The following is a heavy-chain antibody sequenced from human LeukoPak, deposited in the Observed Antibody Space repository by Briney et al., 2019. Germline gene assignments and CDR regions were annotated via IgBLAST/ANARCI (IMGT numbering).Heavy chain of an antibody. CDR2: IYHSGST. CDR1: GGSISSSNW. V-gene: IGHV4-4*02. Sequence: SETLSLTCAVSGGSISSSNWWSWVRQPPGKGLEWNGEIYHSGSTNYNPSLKSRVTISVDKSKNQFSLKLSSVTAADTAVYYCARGRVSSSTWYSTYYYYFYMDVWGKGTTVTVSS. CDR3: ARGRVSSSTWYSTYYYYFYMDV. J-gene: IGHJ6*03. D-gene: IGHD6-13*01.